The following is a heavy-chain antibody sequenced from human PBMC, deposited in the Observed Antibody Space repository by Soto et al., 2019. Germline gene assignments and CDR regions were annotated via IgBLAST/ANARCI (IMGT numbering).Heavy chain of an antibody. Sequence: QVQLQESGPGLMKPSKTLSLTCTVSGASITGSSYWSWIRQPAGKGLEWIGRFSLSGTTNYNPSLRSRVTMSADVSKNQFSLRLTSVTAADTALYYCARGMTPPGAPAWYYFDSWGQGTLVTVSS. D-gene: IGHD2-8*02. J-gene: IGHJ4*02. V-gene: IGHV4-4*07. CDR2: FSLSGTT. CDR1: GASITGSSY. CDR3: ARGMTPPGAPAWYYFDS.